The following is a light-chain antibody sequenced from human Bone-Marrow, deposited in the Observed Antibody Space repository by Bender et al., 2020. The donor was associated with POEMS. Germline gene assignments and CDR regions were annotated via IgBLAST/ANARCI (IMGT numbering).Light chain of an antibody. Sequence: SYVLTQPPSVSVAPGETARIACGGNNIGSKSVHWYQQRPGQAPAVVLYDDSDRPSGIPERFTGSNAGDPATLTLSRGDVGDEAHYYCQVWDNSRDHVVFGGGTELTVV. J-gene: IGLJ2*01. CDR1: NIGSKS. CDR3: QVWDNSRDHVV. V-gene: IGLV3-21*02. CDR2: DDS.